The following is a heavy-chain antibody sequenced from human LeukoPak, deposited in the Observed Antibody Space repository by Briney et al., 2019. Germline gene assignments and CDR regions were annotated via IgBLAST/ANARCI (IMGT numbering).Heavy chain of an antibody. CDR2: IYYSGST. V-gene: IGHV4-59*08. Sequence: PSETLSLTCTVSGGSISSYYWSWIRQPPGKGLEWNGYIYYSGSTNYNPSLKSRVTISVDTSKNQLSLKLSSVTAADTAVYYCASIGGGSGYYYEYYFDYWGQGTLVTVSS. CDR3: ASIGGGSGYYYEYYFDY. D-gene: IGHD3-22*01. CDR1: GGSISSYY. J-gene: IGHJ4*02.